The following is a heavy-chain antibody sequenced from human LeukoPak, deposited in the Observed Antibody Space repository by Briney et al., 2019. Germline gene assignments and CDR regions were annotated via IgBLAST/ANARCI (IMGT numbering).Heavy chain of an antibody. CDR3: ARDLSTAPHWELDY. V-gene: IGHV1-2*02. Sequence: ASVKVSCKASGYTFTDYFTHWVRQAPGQGLEWMGWINPNSGGTKYAQQFQGRVTLTRDTSIATAYMELSTLRSDHTAVYYCARDLSTAPHWELDYWGQGTLVTVSS. CDR1: GYTFTDYF. CDR2: INPNSGGT. D-gene: IGHD1-1*01. J-gene: IGHJ4*02.